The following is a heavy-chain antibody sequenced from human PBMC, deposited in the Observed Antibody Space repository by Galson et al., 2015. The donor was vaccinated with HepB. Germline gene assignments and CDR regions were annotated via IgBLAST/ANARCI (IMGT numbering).Heavy chain of an antibody. CDR1: GYSFTSYW. CDR2: IDPSDSYT. J-gene: IGHJ6*03. CDR3: ARKKGIAAAGRWSEHTPYYMDV. Sequence: QSGAEVKKPGESLRISCKGSGYSFTSYWISWVRQMPGKGLEWMGRIDPSDSYTNYSPSFQGHVTISADKSISTAYLQWSSLKASDTAMCYCARKKGIAAAGRWSEHTPYYMDVWGKGTTVTVSS. D-gene: IGHD6-13*01. V-gene: IGHV5-10-1*01.